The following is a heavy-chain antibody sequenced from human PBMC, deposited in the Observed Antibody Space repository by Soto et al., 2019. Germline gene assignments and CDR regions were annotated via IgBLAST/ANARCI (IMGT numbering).Heavy chain of an antibody. D-gene: IGHD3-10*01. J-gene: IGHJ4*02. CDR2: IYYSGTT. CDR3: VRKLRGEHFDY. Sequence: SETLSLTCTVSGGSISSHYWNWIRQPPGKGLEWIGYIYYSGTTNYKPSLKSRVTMSVDTSKNQFSLRLSSVSVADTAVYYCVRKLRGEHFDYWGQGTLVTVSS. CDR1: GGSISSHY. V-gene: IGHV4-59*11.